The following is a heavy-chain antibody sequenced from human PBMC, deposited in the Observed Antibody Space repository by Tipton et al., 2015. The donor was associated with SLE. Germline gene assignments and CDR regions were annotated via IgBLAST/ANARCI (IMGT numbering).Heavy chain of an antibody. J-gene: IGHJ3*02. CDR1: GGSISRYY. CDR3: ARVLPLATAGALNAFDI. Sequence: TLSLTCTVSGGSISRYYWSWIRQPPGKGLEWIGYIYYSGSTNYNPSLKSRVTISVDTSKNQFSLRVTSVNAADTAVYYCARVLPLATAGALNAFDIWGQGTMVTVSS. D-gene: IGHD6-25*01. V-gene: IGHV4-59*01. CDR2: IYYSGST.